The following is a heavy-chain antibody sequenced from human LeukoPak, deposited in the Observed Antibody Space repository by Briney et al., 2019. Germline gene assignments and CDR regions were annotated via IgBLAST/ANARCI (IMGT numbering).Heavy chain of an antibody. CDR2: ISSNGGST. D-gene: IGHD1-26*01. CDR3: ARDIGRELLLGFGVNY. V-gene: IGHV3-64*01. Sequence: GGSLRLSCAASGFTFSSYAMHWVRQAPGKGLEYVSAISSNGGSTYYANSVKGRFTISRDNSKNTLYLQMGSLRAEDMAVYYCARDIGRELLLGFGVNYWGQGTLVTVSS. J-gene: IGHJ4*02. CDR1: GFTFSSYA.